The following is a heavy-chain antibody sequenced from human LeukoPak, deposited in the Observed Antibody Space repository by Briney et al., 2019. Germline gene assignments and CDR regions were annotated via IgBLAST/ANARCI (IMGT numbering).Heavy chain of an antibody. CDR1: GFTFSSYE. Sequence: GGSLRLSCAASGFTFSSYEMNWVRQAPGKGLEWVSYISSSSSYIYYADSVKGRFTISRDNAKNSLYLQMNSLRAEDTAVYYCASPSSSSAYYYYYYMDVWGKGTTVTVSS. CDR3: ASPSSSSAYYYYYYMDV. D-gene: IGHD6-6*01. J-gene: IGHJ6*03. CDR2: ISSSSSYI. V-gene: IGHV3-21*05.